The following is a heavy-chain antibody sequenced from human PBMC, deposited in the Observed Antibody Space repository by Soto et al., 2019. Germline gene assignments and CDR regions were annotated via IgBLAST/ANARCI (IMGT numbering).Heavy chain of an antibody. J-gene: IGHJ4*02. V-gene: IGHV3-66*01. Sequence: EVQLVESGGGLVQPGGSLRLSCAVSGFTVSSNQMSWVRQAPGKGLEWVSVIYSGGTYYADSVKDRFSITRDNSKNTLYLQMNSLRAEDTAVYYCAMTNSGSYGTPLGYWGQGTLVSVSS. CDR2: IYSGGT. CDR1: GFTVSSNQ. D-gene: IGHD1-26*01. CDR3: AMTNSGSYGTPLGY.